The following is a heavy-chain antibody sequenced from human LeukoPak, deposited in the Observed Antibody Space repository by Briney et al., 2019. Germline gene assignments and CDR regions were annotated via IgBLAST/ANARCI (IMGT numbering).Heavy chain of an antibody. CDR2: IKFDGIQE. J-gene: IGHJ4*02. CDR1: GFSLSSYG. Sequence: GGSLRLSCAASGFSLSSYGMNWVRQAPGKGLEWMGGIKFDGIQEFYADSVKGRFTVSKGTSKNTLHLQMDSLRAEDTAVYYCARGSEMATPAGYFDYWGQGTLVTVSS. CDR3: ARGSEMATPAGYFDY. D-gene: IGHD5-24*01. V-gene: IGHV3-33*05.